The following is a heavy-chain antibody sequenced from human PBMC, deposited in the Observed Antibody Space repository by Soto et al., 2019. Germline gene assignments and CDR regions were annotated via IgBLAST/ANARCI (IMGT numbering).Heavy chain of an antibody. Sequence: EVQLVASGGGLVQPGGSLRLSCAASAFTFSNYYMSWVRQAPGKGLEWLANIKEDGSDKYYVDSVKGRFTISRDNAENSLYLQMNSLSAEDTAVYYCARWIRVTVDYWGQGTLVTVSS. CDR3: ARWIRVTVDY. J-gene: IGHJ4*02. CDR2: IKEDGSDK. V-gene: IGHV3-7*01. CDR1: AFTFSNYY. D-gene: IGHD3-10*01.